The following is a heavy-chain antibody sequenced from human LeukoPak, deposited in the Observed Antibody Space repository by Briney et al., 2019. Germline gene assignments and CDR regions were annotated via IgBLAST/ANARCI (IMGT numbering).Heavy chain of an antibody. V-gene: IGHV6-1*01. CDR3: ARSAVGGHNDF. Sequence: SQTLSLTCAISGDSVSSNSAAWVWFRQSPSRGLEWLARTYFRSKWYYDYAVSVRSRIVISPDTSKNQFSLQLNSATPDDTAVFFCARSAVGGHNDFWGQGTLVTVSS. CDR1: GDSVSSNSAA. D-gene: IGHD3-16*01. CDR2: TYFRSKWYY. J-gene: IGHJ4*02.